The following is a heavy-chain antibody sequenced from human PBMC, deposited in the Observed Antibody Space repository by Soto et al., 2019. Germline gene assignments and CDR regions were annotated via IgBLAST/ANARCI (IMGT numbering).Heavy chain of an antibody. CDR3: ARVYSSSWSHLDY. CDR2: IYSGGST. Sequence: GGSLRLSCAASGFTVSSNYMSWVRQAPGKGLEWVSVIYSGGSTYYADSVKGRFTISRDNSKNTLYLQMNSLRAEDTAVYYCARVYSSSWSHLDYWGQGTLVTVSS. V-gene: IGHV3-66*01. J-gene: IGHJ4*02. D-gene: IGHD6-13*01. CDR1: GFTVSSNY.